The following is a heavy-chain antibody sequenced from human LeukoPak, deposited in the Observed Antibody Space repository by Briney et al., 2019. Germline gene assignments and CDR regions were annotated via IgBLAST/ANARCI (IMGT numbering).Heavy chain of an antibody. V-gene: IGHV3-30-3*01. CDR1: GFTFSSYA. CDR3: ARGGHYYDSSGFSNWFDP. Sequence: GGSLRLSCAASGFTFSSYAMHWVRQAPAKGLEWVAVISYDGSNKYYADSVKGRFTISRDNSKNTLYLQMNSLRAEDTAVYYCARGGHYYDSSGFSNWFDPWGQGTLVTVSS. CDR2: ISYDGSNK. D-gene: IGHD3-22*01. J-gene: IGHJ5*02.